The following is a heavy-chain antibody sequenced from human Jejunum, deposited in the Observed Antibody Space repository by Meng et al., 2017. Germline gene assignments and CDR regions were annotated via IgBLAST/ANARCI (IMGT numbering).Heavy chain of an antibody. J-gene: IGHJ4*02. Sequence: QLQLQESGPGLVKPSETLVLTCNVSGDSMRISNYYWGWIRQPPGKGLQWIGTIYYTGSTDYSPSRKSRVTISVDTSKKQFSLSLTSVTAADTAIYYCVRQRYCYSAGCYSDSWGQGTLVTVSS. CDR1: GDSMRISNYY. D-gene: IGHD2-15*01. CDR3: VRQRYCYSAGCYSDS. V-gene: IGHV4-39*01. CDR2: IYYTGST.